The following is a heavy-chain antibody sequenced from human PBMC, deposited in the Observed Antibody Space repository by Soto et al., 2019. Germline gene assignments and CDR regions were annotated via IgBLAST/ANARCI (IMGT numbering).Heavy chain of an antibody. J-gene: IGHJ6*03. D-gene: IGHD3-3*01. CDR1: GFTFSGSA. CDR3: SRQASDFWTGKQQYYMDV. Sequence: EVQLVESGGGLVQPGGSLKLSCAASGFTFSGSAMHWVRQASGKGLEWVGRIRSKGNNYATAYGASLKGRFTISRDESKNTAYLQMNRLKTEVTDVYYCSRQASDFWTGKQQYYMDVWGKGNTVTVSS. CDR2: IRSKGNNYAT. V-gene: IGHV3-73*01.